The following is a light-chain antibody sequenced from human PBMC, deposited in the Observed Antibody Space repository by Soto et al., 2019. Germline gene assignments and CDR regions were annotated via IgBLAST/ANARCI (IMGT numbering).Light chain of an antibody. V-gene: IGLV2-23*01. Sequence: QAVVTQPASVSGSPGQSITISCTGTSSDVGSYNLVSWYQQLPGKAPKLLIYEGGKRPSGVSNRFSDSNSGNTASLTISGLQAEDEADYYCCSYTGTTTYVFGTGTKLTVL. J-gene: IGLJ1*01. CDR1: SSDVGSYNL. CDR3: CSYTGTTTYV. CDR2: EGG.